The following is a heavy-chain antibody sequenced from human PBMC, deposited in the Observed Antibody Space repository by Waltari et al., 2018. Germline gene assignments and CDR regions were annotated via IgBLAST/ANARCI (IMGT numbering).Heavy chain of an antibody. Sequence: QVQLVQSGAEVKKPGASVKVSCKASGYTFTSYYMHWVRQAPGQGLEWMGIINPGGGNTNYAQKLQGRVTRTTDTSTSTAYMELRSLRSDDTAVYYCASVKRGYSYGYYYYGMDVWGQGTTVTVSS. CDR2: INPGGGNT. D-gene: IGHD5-18*01. CDR1: GYTFTSYY. J-gene: IGHJ6*02. CDR3: ASVKRGYSYGYYYYGMDV. V-gene: IGHV1-46*01.